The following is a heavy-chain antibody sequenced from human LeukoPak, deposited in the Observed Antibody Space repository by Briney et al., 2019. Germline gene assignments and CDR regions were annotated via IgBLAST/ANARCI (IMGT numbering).Heavy chain of an antibody. V-gene: IGHV4-39*01. D-gene: IGHD1-26*01. CDR2: IYYSGST. CDR3: ARPYSGSYVGAFDI. Sequence: KPSETLSLTCTVSGGSISSSSYYWGWIRQPPGKGLEWIVSIYYSGSTYYNPSLKSRVTISVDTSKNQFSLKLSSVTAADTAVYYCARPYSGSYVGAFDIWGQGTMVTVSS. CDR1: GGSISSSSYY. J-gene: IGHJ3*02.